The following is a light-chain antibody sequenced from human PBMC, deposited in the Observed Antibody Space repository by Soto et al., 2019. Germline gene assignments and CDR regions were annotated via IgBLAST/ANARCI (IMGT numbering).Light chain of an antibody. CDR1: QGISSY. CDR3: QQLNSYHIT. J-gene: IGKJ5*01. CDR2: AAS. Sequence: IQLTQSPSSLSASVGDRVTITCRASQGISSYLAWSQQKPGKAPKLLIYAASTLQSGVPSRFSGSGSGTDFTLTISSLQPEDFATYYCQQLNSYHITFGQGTRLEIK. V-gene: IGKV1-9*01.